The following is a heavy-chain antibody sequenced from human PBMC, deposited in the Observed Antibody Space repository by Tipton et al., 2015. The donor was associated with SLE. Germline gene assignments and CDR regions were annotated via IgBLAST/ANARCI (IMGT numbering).Heavy chain of an antibody. CDR3: LTVRVGWEPVDY. CDR1: GFTFNDAW. CDR2: IKSEAHGGTT. Sequence: SLRLSCVVSGFTFNDAWMNWVRQAPGKGLEWVGRIKSEAHGGTTDYAASVKDRFTISRDDSRNTLYLQMNSLKTEGTAVYYCLTVRVGWEPVDYWGQGTLVTVSS. V-gene: IGHV3-15*07. J-gene: IGHJ4*02. D-gene: IGHD1-26*01.